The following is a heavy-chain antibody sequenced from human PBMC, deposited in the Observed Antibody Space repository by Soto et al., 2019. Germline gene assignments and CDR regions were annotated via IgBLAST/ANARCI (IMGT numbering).Heavy chain of an antibody. CDR3: ARDLLHPSPAWPYGDYVGWFDP. CDR2: IYHSGST. D-gene: IGHD4-17*01. CDR1: GYSISSGYY. Sequence: SETLSLTCTVSGYSISSGYYWGWIRQPPGKGLEWIGSIYHSGSTYYNPSLKSRVTISLDTSKNQFSLKLSSVTAADTAVYYCARDLLHPSPAWPYGDYVGWFDPWGQGTLVTVSS. V-gene: IGHV4-38-2*02. J-gene: IGHJ5*02.